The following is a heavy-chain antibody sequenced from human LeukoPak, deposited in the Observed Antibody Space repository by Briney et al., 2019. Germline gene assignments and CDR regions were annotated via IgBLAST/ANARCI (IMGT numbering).Heavy chain of an antibody. CDR2: ISSSSSYI. Sequence: PGGSLRLSCAASGFSFSSYSMNWVRQAPGKGLEWVSSISSSSSYIYYADSVKGRFTISRDNAKNSLYLQMNSLRAEDTAVYYCARGVTRYCSSTSCYYFDYWGQGTLVTVSS. V-gene: IGHV3-21*01. J-gene: IGHJ4*02. D-gene: IGHD2-2*01. CDR1: GFSFSSYS. CDR3: ARGVTRYCSSTSCYYFDY.